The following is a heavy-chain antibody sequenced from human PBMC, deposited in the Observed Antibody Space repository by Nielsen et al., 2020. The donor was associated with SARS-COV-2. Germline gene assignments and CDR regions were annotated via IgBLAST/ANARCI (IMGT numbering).Heavy chain of an antibody. CDR2: ICPADSDT. J-gene: IGHJ4*02. Sequence: GGSLRLSCKGSGYIFTNYCIAWVRQMPGKGLEWMGIICPADSDTRYSPSFQGQVTISADKSINTAYVQWNSLKASDTAMYYCARHRESRDSSGWYSIDYWGRGTLVTVSS. CDR3: ARHRESRDSSGWYSIDY. D-gene: IGHD6-19*01. V-gene: IGHV5-51*01. CDR1: GYIFTNYC.